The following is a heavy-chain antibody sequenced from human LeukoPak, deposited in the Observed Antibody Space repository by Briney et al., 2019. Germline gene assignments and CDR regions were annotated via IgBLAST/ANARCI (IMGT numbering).Heavy chain of an antibody. CDR2: ICSNGSII. CDR1: GFTFSGYE. D-gene: IGHD6-19*01. CDR3: ARDDAGYSSGWYWVY. V-gene: IGHV3-48*03. J-gene: IGHJ4*02. Sequence: GGSLRLSCAASGFTFSGYEMNWVRQAPGKGLEWVSYICSNGSIIYYADSVKGRFTISRDNAKNSLYLQMNSLRAEDTAVYYCARDDAGYSSGWYWVYWGQGTLVTLPS.